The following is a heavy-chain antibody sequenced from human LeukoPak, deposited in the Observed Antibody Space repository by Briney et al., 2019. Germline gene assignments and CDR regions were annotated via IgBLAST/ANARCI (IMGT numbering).Heavy chain of an antibody. J-gene: IGHJ4*02. CDR2: ISSSGGST. CDR1: GFAFSRYG. V-gene: IGHV3-64*05. D-gene: IGHD4-17*01. CDR3: VKDRGGDSVFDY. Sequence: AGGSLRLSCSASGFAFSRYGMHWVRRAPGKGLEYVSSISSSGGSTNYADSVKGRFTISRDNSKNTLYVDMSSLRPEDTAVYYCVKDRGGDSVFDYWGQGTLVTVSS.